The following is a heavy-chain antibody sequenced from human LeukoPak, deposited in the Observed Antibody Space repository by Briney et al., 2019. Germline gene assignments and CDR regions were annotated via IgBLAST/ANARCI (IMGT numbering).Heavy chain of an antibody. J-gene: IGHJ1*01. CDR2: MNPNSGNT. CDR1: GYTFTSYD. D-gene: IGHD1-14*01. V-gene: IGHV1-8*03. Sequence: GSSVTVSCKASGYTFTSYDINWVRQATGQGLEWMGWMNPNSGNTGYGQKFQGRVTITRNTSIGTAYMELSSVRPEDTAMYYCAINLPANRRCQLWGKGTLVSVST. CDR3: AINLPANRRCQL.